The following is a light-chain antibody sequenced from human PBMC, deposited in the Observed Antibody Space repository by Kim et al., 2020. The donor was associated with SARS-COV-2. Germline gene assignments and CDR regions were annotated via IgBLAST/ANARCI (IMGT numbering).Light chain of an antibody. CDR2: GKN. CDR3: NSRDSSGNHWV. Sequence: SSELTQDPAVSVALGQTVRITCQGDSLRSYYASWYRQKPGQATVLVIYGKNNRPSGIPDRFSGSSSGNTASLTITGAQAEDEADYYCNSRDSSGNHWVFGGGTQLTVL. CDR1: SLRSYY. J-gene: IGLJ3*02. V-gene: IGLV3-19*01.